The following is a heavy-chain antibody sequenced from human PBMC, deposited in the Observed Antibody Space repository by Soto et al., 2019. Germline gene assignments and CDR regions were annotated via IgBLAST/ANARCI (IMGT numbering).Heavy chain of an antibody. CDR2: ISGGSDYI. Sequence: GGSLRLSCAASGFSFASYSMNWVRQAPGKGLEWVSSISGGSDYIYYGDSVKGRFTISRDNAKNSVHLQMNSLRDEDTALYYCARGNGFPINYYGMDVWGQGTTVTVSS. D-gene: IGHD4-17*01. V-gene: IGHV3-21*01. CDR3: ARGNGFPINYYGMDV. CDR1: GFSFASYS. J-gene: IGHJ6*02.